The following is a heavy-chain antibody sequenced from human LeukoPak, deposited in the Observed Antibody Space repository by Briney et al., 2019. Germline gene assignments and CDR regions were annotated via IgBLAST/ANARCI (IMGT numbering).Heavy chain of an antibody. CDR1: GFTFRSYG. Sequence: GGSLRLSCAASGFTFRSYGMHWVRQAPGKGLEWVSGISWNSGSIGYADSVKGRFTISRDNAKNSLYLQMNSLRAEDAALYYCAKGGGSSGWFPYYFDYWGQGTLVTVSS. D-gene: IGHD6-19*01. V-gene: IGHV3-9*01. J-gene: IGHJ4*02. CDR3: AKGGGSSGWFPYYFDY. CDR2: ISWNSGSI.